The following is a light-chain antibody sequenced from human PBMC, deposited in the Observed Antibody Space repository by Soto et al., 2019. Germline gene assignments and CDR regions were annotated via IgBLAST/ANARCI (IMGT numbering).Light chain of an antibody. CDR2: ATS. CDR3: QHYGSSPST. V-gene: IGKV1-6*01. CDR1: QDIRSD. Sequence: AIQMTQFPSSLSASVGDRVTITCRASQDIRSDLGWYQQRPGKAPNLLIYATSSLQSGVPSRFSGSGSGTDFTLTISRLEPEDFAVYYCQHYGSSPSTFGGGTKVDIK. J-gene: IGKJ4*01.